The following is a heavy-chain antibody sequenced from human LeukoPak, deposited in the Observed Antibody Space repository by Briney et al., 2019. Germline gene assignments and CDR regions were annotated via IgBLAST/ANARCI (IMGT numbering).Heavy chain of an antibody. D-gene: IGHD5-24*01. CDR2: IYHSGST. J-gene: IGHJ4*02. Sequence: SETLSLTCTVSGGSISSYYWSWVRQPPGKGLEWIGEIYHSGSTTYNPSLNSRVTMSVDESKNQFSLSLNSVTAADTAVYHCGRESLRDGYNLVGYVDNWGQGTLVIVSS. CDR3: GRESLRDGYNLVGYVDN. CDR1: GGSISSYY. V-gene: IGHV4-4*02.